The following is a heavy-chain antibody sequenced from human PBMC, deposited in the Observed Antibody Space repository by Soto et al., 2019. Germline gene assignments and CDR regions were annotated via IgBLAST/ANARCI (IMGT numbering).Heavy chain of an antibody. CDR1: GYTFTSYA. J-gene: IGHJ4*02. V-gene: IGHV1-3*01. D-gene: IGHD6-19*01. Sequence: QVQLVQSGAEVKKPGASVKVSCKASGYTFTSYAMHWVRQAPGQRLEWMGWINAGNGNTKYSQKFQGRVTITRDTSASTAYMELSSLRSEETAVYYGARVNGGWYGFDYWGQGTLVTVSS. CDR2: INAGNGNT. CDR3: ARVNGGWYGFDY.